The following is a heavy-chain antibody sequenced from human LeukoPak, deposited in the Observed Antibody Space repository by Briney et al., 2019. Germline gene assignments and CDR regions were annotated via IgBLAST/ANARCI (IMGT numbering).Heavy chain of an antibody. Sequence: GESLRLSCEASGFTFSAYAMTWVRQAPGKGLEWVAVISYDGSNEYYADSVKGRFTISRDNSKNTLYLQMNSLSVEDTAVYYCARVGYYASGPFSYFDYWGQGTLVTV. D-gene: IGHD3-10*01. CDR1: GFTFSAYA. V-gene: IGHV3-30-3*01. J-gene: IGHJ4*02. CDR2: ISYDGSNE. CDR3: ARVGYYASGPFSYFDY.